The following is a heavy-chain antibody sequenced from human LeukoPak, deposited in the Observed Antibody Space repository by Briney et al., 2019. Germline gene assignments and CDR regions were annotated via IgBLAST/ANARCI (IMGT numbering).Heavy chain of an antibody. Sequence: SVKVSCKASGGTFSSYAISWVRQAPGQGLEWMGGIIPIFGTANYAQKFQGRVTITADESTSTAYMELSSLRSEDTAVYYCARVRGGSDDAFDIWGQGTMVIVSS. D-gene: IGHD2-15*01. V-gene: IGHV1-69*13. CDR1: GGTFSSYA. J-gene: IGHJ3*02. CDR3: ARVRGGSDDAFDI. CDR2: IIPIFGTA.